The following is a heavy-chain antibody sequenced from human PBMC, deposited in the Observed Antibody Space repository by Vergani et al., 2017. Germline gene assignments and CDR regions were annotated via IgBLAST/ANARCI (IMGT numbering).Heavy chain of an antibody. V-gene: IGHV4-39*01. CDR2: IYDSGSN. D-gene: IGHD1-14*01. CDR1: GGSIRNSNSY. CDR3: ARLYNALDY. Sequence: QMQLQESGPGLVKPSETLSLTCTVSGGSIRNSNSYSAWIRQPPGKGLEWIASIYDSGSNYSNPTLKSRVTISVDTSKNQFSLKMLSVTAADTAVYYCARLYNALDYWGPGTLVTISS. J-gene: IGHJ4*02.